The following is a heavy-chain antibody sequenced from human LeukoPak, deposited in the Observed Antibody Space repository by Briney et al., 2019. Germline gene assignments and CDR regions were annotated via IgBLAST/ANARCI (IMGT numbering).Heavy chain of an antibody. D-gene: IGHD1-26*01. Sequence: SVKVSCKASGGIFCSYAISWVRQAPGQGLEWMGRIIPIFGTANYAQKFQGRVTITTDESTSTAYMELSSLRSEDTAVYYCAREKGELTKRYYFDYWGQGTLVTVSS. V-gene: IGHV1-69*05. CDR1: GGIFCSYA. CDR3: AREKGELTKRYYFDY. J-gene: IGHJ4*02. CDR2: IIPIFGTA.